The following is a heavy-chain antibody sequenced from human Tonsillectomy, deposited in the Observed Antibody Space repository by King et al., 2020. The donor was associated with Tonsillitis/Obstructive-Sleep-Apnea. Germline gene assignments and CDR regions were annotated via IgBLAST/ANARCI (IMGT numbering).Heavy chain of an antibody. CDR1: GFTFSSYS. CDR2: ISSSSSYI. Sequence: VQLVESGGGLVKPGGSLRLSCAASGFTFSSYSLNWVRQPPGKGLEWVSSISSSSSYIYYAASVKGRFTISRDNAKNSLYLQMNSLRAEDTAVYYCARDQGYCSGGSCYPYYFDYWGQGTLVTVSS. V-gene: IGHV3-21*01. J-gene: IGHJ4*02. D-gene: IGHD2-15*01. CDR3: ARDQGYCSGGSCYPYYFDY.